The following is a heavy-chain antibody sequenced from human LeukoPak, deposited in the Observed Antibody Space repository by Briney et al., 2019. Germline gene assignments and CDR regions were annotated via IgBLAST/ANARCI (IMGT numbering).Heavy chain of an antibody. CDR3: ARDLELRGPIDY. D-gene: IGHD4-17*01. V-gene: IGHV1-2*06. CDR1: GYTFTDYY. Sequence: ASVKVSCKVSGYTFTDYYMHWVRQAPGQGLEWMGRINPNSGGTNYAQKFQGRVTMTRDTSISTAYMELSRLRSDDTAVYYCARDLELRGPIDYWGQGTLVTVSS. CDR2: INPNSGGT. J-gene: IGHJ4*02.